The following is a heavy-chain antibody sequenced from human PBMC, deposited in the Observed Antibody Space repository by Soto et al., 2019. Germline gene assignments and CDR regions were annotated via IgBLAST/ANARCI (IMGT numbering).Heavy chain of an antibody. Sequence: PGGSLRLSCAASGFTFSSYAMHWVRQAPGKGLEWVAVISYDGSNKYYADSGKGRFTISRDNSKNTLYLQMNSLRAEDTAVYYCAKDMGFWGGYFDYWGQGTLVTVSS. J-gene: IGHJ4*02. V-gene: IGHV3-30-3*01. CDR2: ISYDGSNK. CDR1: GFTFSSYA. CDR3: AKDMGFWGGYFDY. D-gene: IGHD3-3*01.